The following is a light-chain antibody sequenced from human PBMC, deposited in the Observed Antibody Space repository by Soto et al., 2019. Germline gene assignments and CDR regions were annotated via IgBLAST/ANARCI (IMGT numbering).Light chain of an antibody. CDR3: QQYGSSPWT. CDR2: GAS. CDR1: QSVSQSVSSK. V-gene: IGKV3-20*01. J-gene: IGKJ1*01. Sequence: EVVMTQSPATLSVSPGERVTLSCRASQSVSQSVSSKLAWYQQKPGRAPRLLIHGASTRATGIPARFSGSGSGTDFTLTISRLEPEDFAVYYCQQYGSSPWTFGQGTKVDIK.